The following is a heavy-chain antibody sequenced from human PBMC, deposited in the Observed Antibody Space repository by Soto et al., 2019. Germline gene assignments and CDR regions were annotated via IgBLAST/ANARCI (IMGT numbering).Heavy chain of an antibody. CDR3: ARDWYYDSSGYYP. Sequence: SETLSLTCAVSGCSISSGDYYWSWIRQPPGKGLEWIGYIYYSGSTYYNPSLKSRVTISVDTSKNQFSLKLSSVTAADTAVYYCARDWYYDSSGYYPWGQGTLVTVSS. J-gene: IGHJ5*02. D-gene: IGHD3-22*01. CDR2: IYYSGST. V-gene: IGHV4-30-4*01. CDR1: GCSISSGDYY.